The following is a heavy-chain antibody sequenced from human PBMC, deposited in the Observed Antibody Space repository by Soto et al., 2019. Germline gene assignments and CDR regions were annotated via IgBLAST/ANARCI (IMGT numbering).Heavy chain of an antibody. CDR1: GFTFSTYS. Sequence: EVQLVESGGGLVQPGGSLRLSCAASGFTFSTYSLNWVRQAPGKGLEWVSYISSSSVTINYADSVKGRFTISRDNAKNSLYLQMNSLRDHDTAVYYCARDRLGCSGGGCYSGYYCMDVWGQGTTVTVSS. D-gene: IGHD2-15*01. CDR2: ISSSSVTI. J-gene: IGHJ6*02. V-gene: IGHV3-48*02. CDR3: ARDRLGCSGGGCYSGYYCMDV.